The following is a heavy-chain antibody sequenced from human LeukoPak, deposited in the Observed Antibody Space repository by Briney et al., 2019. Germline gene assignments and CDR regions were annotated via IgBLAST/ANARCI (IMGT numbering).Heavy chain of an antibody. J-gene: IGHJ4*02. D-gene: IGHD4-17*01. CDR3: ARGAGYGDVGFDY. V-gene: IGHV3-48*03. CDR1: GFTFSSYE. CDR2: ISSSGSTI. Sequence: PGGSLRLSCAASGFTFSSYEMNWVRQAPGKGQEWVSYISSSGSTIYYADSVKGRFTISGDNAKNSLYLQMNSLRAEDTAVYYCARGAGYGDVGFDYWGQGTLVTVSS.